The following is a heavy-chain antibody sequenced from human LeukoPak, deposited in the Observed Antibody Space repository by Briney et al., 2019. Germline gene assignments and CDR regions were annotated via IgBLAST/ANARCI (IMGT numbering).Heavy chain of an antibody. CDR3: ARQNGDDYFDY. Sequence: GESLKISCEGSGYSFTTFWVGWVRQPPGKAPEWMGIIYPGDSDTKYSPSFEGQVTISADQSRRTTYLQWSSLKASDTAMYYCARQNGDDYFDYWGQGTLVTVSS. V-gene: IGHV5-51*01. D-gene: IGHD4-17*01. J-gene: IGHJ4*02. CDR1: GYSFTTFW. CDR2: IYPGDSDT.